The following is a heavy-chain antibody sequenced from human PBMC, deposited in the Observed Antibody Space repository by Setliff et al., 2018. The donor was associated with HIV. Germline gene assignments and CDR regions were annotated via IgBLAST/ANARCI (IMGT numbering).Heavy chain of an antibody. CDR3: TRSLVVTAHLDY. D-gene: IGHD2-21*02. V-gene: IGHV4-34*01. CDR1: GGSFSGHY. Sequence: SETLSLTCAVYGGSFSGHYWNWIRQSPGKGLEWIGEINHRGNTNYNPSHKNRVTISVDTSKNQFSLKLNSVTAADTAVYYCTRSLVVTAHLDYWGQGTLVTVSS. CDR2: INHRGNT. J-gene: IGHJ4*02.